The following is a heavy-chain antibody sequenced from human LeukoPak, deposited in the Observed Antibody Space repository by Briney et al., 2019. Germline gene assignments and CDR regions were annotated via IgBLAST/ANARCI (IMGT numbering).Heavy chain of an antibody. Sequence: PGRSLRLSCAVSGFIFSDYGFHWVRQAPGKGLEWVAVTRFDGSIKQYADSVKGRFTISRDDSKNTLYLQMNFLKSEDTAVYYCARWGGTRQYYFDYWGQETLVTVSS. CDR3: ARWGGTRQYYFDY. D-gene: IGHD1-1*01. CDR1: GFIFSDYG. V-gene: IGHV3-33*01. J-gene: IGHJ4*02. CDR2: TRFDGSIK.